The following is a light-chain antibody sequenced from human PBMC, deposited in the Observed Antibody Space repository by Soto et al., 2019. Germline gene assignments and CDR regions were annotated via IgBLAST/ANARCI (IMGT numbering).Light chain of an antibody. V-gene: IGKV3-11*01. CDR1: QSVSSY. CDR2: DAS. CDR3: QQSSNWPPIT. J-gene: IGKJ5*01. Sequence: EIVLTQSPATLSLSPVERATLSCRASQSVSSYLAWYQQKPGQAPRLLIYDASNRATGIPARFSGSGSGTDFALTISSLEPEDFAVYYCQQSSNWPPITFGQGTRLANK.